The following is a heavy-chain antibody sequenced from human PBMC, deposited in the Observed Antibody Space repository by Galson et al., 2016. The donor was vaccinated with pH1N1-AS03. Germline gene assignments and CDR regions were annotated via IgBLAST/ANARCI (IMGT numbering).Heavy chain of an antibody. CDR3: ANPRASGTTMVTRLDY. CDR1: GFTFSTYA. V-gene: IGHV3-23*01. Sequence: LRLSCAASGFTFSTYAMSWVRQAPGKGLEWVSSISGADLSTYYADSVKGRFTVSRDNSKNTLYLQMNGLRAEDTAIYYCANPRASGTTMVTRLDYWGQGILVTASS. J-gene: IGHJ4*02. D-gene: IGHD5-18*01. CDR2: ISGADLST.